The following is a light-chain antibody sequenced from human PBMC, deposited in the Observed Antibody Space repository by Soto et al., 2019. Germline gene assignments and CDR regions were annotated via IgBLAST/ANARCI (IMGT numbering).Light chain of an antibody. CDR2: GAS. CDR1: QSVSSN. J-gene: IGKJ3*01. V-gene: IGKV3-15*01. Sequence: EVVMTQSPATLSVSPGERATLSCRASQSVSSNLAWYQQKPGQAPRLLIYGASTRATDIPGRFSGSGSGTEFTLTICSLQSEDFAVYYCQQYNNWPLFTFGPGTKVDIK. CDR3: QQYNNWPLFT.